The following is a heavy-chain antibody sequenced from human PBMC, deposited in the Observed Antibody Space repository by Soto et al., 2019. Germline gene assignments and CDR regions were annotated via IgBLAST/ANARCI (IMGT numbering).Heavy chain of an antibody. CDR2: ISAYNGNT. D-gene: IGHD3-10*01. CDR3: ARDQHLQLWFGEYDAFDI. Sequence: QVQLVQSGAEVKKPGASVKVSCKASGYTFTSYGISWVRQAPGQGLEWMGWISAYNGNTNYAQKLQGRVTMTTDTSTSTAYMELRSLRSDDTAVYYCARDQHLQLWFGEYDAFDIWGQGTMVTVSS. CDR1: GYTFTSYG. J-gene: IGHJ3*02. V-gene: IGHV1-18*01.